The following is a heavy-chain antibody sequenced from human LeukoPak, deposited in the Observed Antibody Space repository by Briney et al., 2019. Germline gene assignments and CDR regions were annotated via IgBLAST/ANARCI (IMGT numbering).Heavy chain of an antibody. CDR2: IYYSGST. D-gene: IGHD3-16*02. J-gene: IGHJ4*02. V-gene: IGHV4-59*01. CDR1: GGAISGYY. CDR3: ARGDYDYVWGSYRPADY. Sequence: PSEILSLTCTVSGGAISGYYWSWIRQPPGKALEWIGYIYYSGSTDCSPSLKSRVIMSADASKNQFSLKLGSVTAADTAVYYCARGDYDYVWGSYRPADYWGQGTLVTVSS.